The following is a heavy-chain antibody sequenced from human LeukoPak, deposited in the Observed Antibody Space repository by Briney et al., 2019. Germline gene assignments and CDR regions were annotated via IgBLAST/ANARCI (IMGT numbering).Heavy chain of an antibody. V-gene: IGHV3-43*02. Sequence: PGGSLRLSCASSGVTFDDYAMHGVRQAPGKGLEWVSLISGDGGSTYYADSVKGRFTISRDNSKNSLYLQMNSLRTEDTALYYCAKDMVDYGDYGSGYYYGIDGWGQGTTVTVSS. CDR3: AKDMVDYGDYGSGYYYGIDG. J-gene: IGHJ6*02. D-gene: IGHD4-17*01. CDR2: ISGDGGST. CDR1: GVTFDDYA.